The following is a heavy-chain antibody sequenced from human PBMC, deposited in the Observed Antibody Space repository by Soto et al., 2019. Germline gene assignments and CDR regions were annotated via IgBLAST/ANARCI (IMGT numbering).Heavy chain of an antibody. J-gene: IGHJ4*02. D-gene: IGHD2-21*02. CDR2: ISGSNNNI. CDR3: ASERLCGADCYFFDN. Sequence: EVQLVETGGGSVQPGGSLRLSCAASGFTLRNYEMNWVRQAPGTGLEWISKISGSNNNIYYADSVRGRFTISRDNAKNSLYLQMNSLRAEDTAIYYCASERLCGADCYFFDNWGQGTQVTVSS. V-gene: IGHV3-48*03. CDR1: GFTLRNYE.